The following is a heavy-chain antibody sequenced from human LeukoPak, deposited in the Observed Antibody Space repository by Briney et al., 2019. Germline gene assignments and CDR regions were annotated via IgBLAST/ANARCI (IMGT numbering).Heavy chain of an antibody. V-gene: IGHV3-23*01. CDR2: ISGSGDNT. CDR1: GFTFSIYA. J-gene: IGHJ3*02. D-gene: IGHD1-14*01. CDR3: AKGQGINRASDM. Sequence: GGSLRLSCAASGFTFSIYAMSWVRQAPGKGLEWVSSISGSGDNTYYADSVKGRFSISRDNSKNTLYLQMNTLRAEDTAIFYCAKGQGINRASDMWGQGTMVIVSS.